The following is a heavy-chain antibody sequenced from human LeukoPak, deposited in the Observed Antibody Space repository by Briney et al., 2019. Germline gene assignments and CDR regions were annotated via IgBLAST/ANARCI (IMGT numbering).Heavy chain of an antibody. V-gene: IGHV1-46*01. J-gene: IGHJ6*02. CDR1: AYTFTIYY. CDR3: ARGGPGSYLAYYGMDV. D-gene: IGHD3-10*01. CDR2: INPSGGST. Sequence: ASVWVSSTTSAYTFTIYYMHWVRHAPGQRLVWMGIINPSGGSTSYAQKFQGRVTMTRDTSTSTVYMELSSLRSDDTAVYYCARGGPGSYLAYYGMDVWGQGTSVTVSS.